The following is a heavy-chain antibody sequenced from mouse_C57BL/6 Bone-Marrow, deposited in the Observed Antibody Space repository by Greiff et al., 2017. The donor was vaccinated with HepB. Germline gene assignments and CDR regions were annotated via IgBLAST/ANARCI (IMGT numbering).Heavy chain of an antibody. CDR2: IDPENGDT. Sequence: VQLQQSGAELVRPGASVKLSCTASGFNIKDDYMHWVKQRPEQGLEWIGWIDPENGDTEYASKFQGKATVTAYTSSNTAYLHLSSLTSEDTAVYYCTTLDYDYWGQGTTLTVSS. CDR3: TTLDYDY. V-gene: IGHV14-4*01. D-gene: IGHD2-4*01. CDR1: GFNIKDDY. J-gene: IGHJ2*01.